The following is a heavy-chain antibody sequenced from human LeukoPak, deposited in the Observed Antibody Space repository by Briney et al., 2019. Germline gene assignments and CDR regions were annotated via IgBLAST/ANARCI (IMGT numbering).Heavy chain of an antibody. CDR1: GITLSNYG. J-gene: IGHJ4*02. Sequence: GGSLRLSCAVSGITLSNYGMTWVRQAPGKGLEWVAGLSGSGGSTNYADSVKGRCTISRDNAKNTLYLQMNSLRAEDTAVYLCAKRGVVIRVILVGFHKEAYYFDSWGQGVLVTVSS. CDR3: AKRGVVIRVILVGFHKEAYYFDS. V-gene: IGHV3-23*01. CDR2: LSGSGGST. D-gene: IGHD3-22*01.